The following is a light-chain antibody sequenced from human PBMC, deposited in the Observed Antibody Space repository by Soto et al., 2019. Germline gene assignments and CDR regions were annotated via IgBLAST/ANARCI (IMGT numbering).Light chain of an antibody. CDR1: QSVGSL. CDR2: RAS. CDR3: QQYNEWPIT. Sequence: TPCPLAVSVPPGARATLSRRASQSVGSLLAWYQQKPGQAPRLLIYRASSRATGISGSFSGSGSGTEFTLTITSLQSEDFAVYYCQQYNEWPITFGQGTRLEI. V-gene: IGKV3-15*01. J-gene: IGKJ5*01.